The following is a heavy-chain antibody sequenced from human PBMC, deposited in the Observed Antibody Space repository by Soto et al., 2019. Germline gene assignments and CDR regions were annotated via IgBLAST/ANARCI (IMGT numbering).Heavy chain of an antibody. CDR1: GFDFSSYG. J-gene: IGHJ6*02. V-gene: IGHV3-33*01. Sequence: QMQLVESGGGVVQPGTSLRLSCAASGFDFSSYGMHWVRQTPGKGLEWVAVLGFDGGGRYYADSVKGRFTMSRDNSKKMLYLQMDTLRAGDTTLYYCAREPVGPDYAMAVWGQGTTVTVSS. CDR3: AREPVGPDYAMAV. D-gene: IGHD1-26*01. CDR2: LGFDGGGR.